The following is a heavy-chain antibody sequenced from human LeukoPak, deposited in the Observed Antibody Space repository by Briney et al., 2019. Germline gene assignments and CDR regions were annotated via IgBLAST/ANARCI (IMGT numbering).Heavy chain of an antibody. CDR3: AKPSGSGVDY. CDR2: IRYDGSHE. Sequence: GGSLRLSCAASGFTFSTHDMHWVRQAPGKGLEWVAFIRYDGSHEYYADSVKGRFTISRDNSKSTLYLQMNSVRSEDTALYYCAKPSGSGVDYWGQGTRVTVSS. V-gene: IGHV3-30*02. CDR1: GFTFSTHD. D-gene: IGHD1-26*01. J-gene: IGHJ4*01.